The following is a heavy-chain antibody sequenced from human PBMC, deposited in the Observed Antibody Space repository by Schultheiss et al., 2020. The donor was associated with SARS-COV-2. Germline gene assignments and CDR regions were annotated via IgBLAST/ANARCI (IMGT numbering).Heavy chain of an antibody. CDR2: IFSNDEK. V-gene: IGHV2-26*01. CDR3: ARVYYYDSSGYYDYYYGMDV. Sequence: SGPTLVKPTQTLTLTCTFSGFSLSTSGMCVSWIRQPPGKALEWLAHIFSNDEKSYSTSLKSRLTISKDTSKSQVVLTMTNMDPVDTATYYCARVYYYDSSGYYDYYYGMDVWGQGTTVTVSS. CDR1: GFSLSTSGMC. J-gene: IGHJ6*02. D-gene: IGHD3-22*01.